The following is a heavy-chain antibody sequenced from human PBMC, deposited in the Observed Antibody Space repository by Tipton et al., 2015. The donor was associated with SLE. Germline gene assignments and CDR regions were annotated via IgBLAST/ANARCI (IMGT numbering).Heavy chain of an antibody. CDR1: GGSFSGYY. J-gene: IGHJ4*02. Sequence: TLSLTCVVYGGSFSGYYWSWIRQSPGKGLEWIGSMYHSGSAYYNPSLKSRVTISVDTSKNQFSLKLSSVTAADTAVYYCARTGYISGWGFDYWGQGTLVTVSS. V-gene: IGHV4-34*01. D-gene: IGHD6-19*01. CDR2: MYHSGSA. CDR3: ARTGYISGWGFDY.